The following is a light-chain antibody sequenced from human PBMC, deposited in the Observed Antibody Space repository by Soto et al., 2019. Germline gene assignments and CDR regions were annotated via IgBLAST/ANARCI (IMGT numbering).Light chain of an antibody. CDR1: QRISGS. CDR2: RAS. Sequence: RQRISGSFAWYQQKPGKAPQLLLYRASTLDTGVPSRFSGSGTGTQYTLSICSLDPDDYALFCSHLHMLHSVAFRQGTKVDIK. J-gene: IGKJ1*01. V-gene: IGKV1-5*03. CDR3: HLHMLHSVA.